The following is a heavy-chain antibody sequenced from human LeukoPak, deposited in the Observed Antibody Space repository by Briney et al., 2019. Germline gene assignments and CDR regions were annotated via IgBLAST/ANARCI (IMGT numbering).Heavy chain of an antibody. CDR1: GGTFSSYA. J-gene: IGHJ4*02. V-gene: IGHV1-69*13. D-gene: IGHD3-10*01. CDR2: IIPIFGTA. CDR3: ARDPRTMVRGVPAALRY. Sequence: ASVKVSCKASGGTFSSYAISWVRQAPGQGLEWMGGIIPIFGTANYAQKFQGRVTITADESTSTAYMELSSLRSEDTAVYYCARDPRTMVRGVPAALRYWGQGTLVTVSS.